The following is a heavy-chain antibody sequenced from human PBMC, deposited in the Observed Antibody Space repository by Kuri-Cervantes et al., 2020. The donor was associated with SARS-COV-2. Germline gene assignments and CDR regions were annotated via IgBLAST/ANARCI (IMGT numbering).Heavy chain of an antibody. CDR2: VNHNGGA. CDR3: ARGQGVAVPVALLVFLGYYMDV. Sequence: SETLSLTCAIYGGSLSGSYWSWIRQSPGKRLEWIGEVNHNGGANYNPSLRSRVTISVDTSKTQFSLSLSSVTAADTAVYFCARGQGVAVPVALLVFLGYYMDVWGKGTTVTVSS. V-gene: IGHV4-34*01. J-gene: IGHJ6*03. D-gene: IGHD2-15*01. CDR1: GGSLSGSY.